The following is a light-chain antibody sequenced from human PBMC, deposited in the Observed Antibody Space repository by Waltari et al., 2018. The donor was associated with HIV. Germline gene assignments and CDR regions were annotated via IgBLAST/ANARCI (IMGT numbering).Light chain of an antibody. V-gene: IGLV3-25*03. CDR1: ALSKQY. Sequence: SYELTQPPSVSVSPAQTARITCSGAALSKQYAYCYQQKSGQAPVLVIYKDRERPSGIPERFSGSSSGTTVTLTISGVQAEDEADYYCQSADSSGSYWVFGGGTKLTVL. J-gene: IGLJ3*02. CDR3: QSADSSGSYWV. CDR2: KDR.